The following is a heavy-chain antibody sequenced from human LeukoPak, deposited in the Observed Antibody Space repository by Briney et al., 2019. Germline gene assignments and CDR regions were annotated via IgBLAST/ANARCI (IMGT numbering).Heavy chain of an antibody. Sequence: SETLSLTCTVSGGSISSYYWSWIRQPPGKGLEWIGYIYYSGSTNYNPSLKSRVTISVDTSKNQFSLKLSSVTAADTAVYYCARARDTSPPGYWGQGTLVTVSS. D-gene: IGHD5-18*01. V-gene: IGHV4-59*01. J-gene: IGHJ4*02. CDR2: IYYSGST. CDR3: ARARDTSPPGY. CDR1: GGSISSYY.